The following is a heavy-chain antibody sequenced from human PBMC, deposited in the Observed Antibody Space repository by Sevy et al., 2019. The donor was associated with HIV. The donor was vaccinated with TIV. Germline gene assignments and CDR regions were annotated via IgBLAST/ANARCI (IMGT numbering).Heavy chain of an antibody. J-gene: IGHJ6*02. Sequence: SETLSLTCTVSGGYISSSSYYWAWIRQSPGKGQEWIGSIYYTGTTHSNPSLKSRVTISKDISKNQFFLRLRSVTAADTAMYFCARPNSMASYTLDVWGQGSTVTVSS. CDR3: ARPNSMASYTLDV. CDR2: IYYTGTT. V-gene: IGHV4-39*01. CDR1: GGYISSSSYY. D-gene: IGHD3-10*01.